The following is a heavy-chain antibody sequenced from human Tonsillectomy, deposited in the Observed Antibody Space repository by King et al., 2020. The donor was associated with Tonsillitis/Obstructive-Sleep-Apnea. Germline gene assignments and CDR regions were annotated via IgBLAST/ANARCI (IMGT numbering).Heavy chain of an antibody. D-gene: IGHD3-10*01. CDR3: ATVDPSRDLTMVQGVILYWFDP. Sequence: QLVQSGAEVKKPGASVKVSCKVSGYTLTELSMHWVRQAPGKGLEWMGGFDPEDGETIYAQKFQGRVTMTEDTSTDTAYMELSSLRSEDTAVYYCATVDPSRDLTMVQGVILYWFDPWGQGTLVTVSS. CDR1: GYTLTELS. CDR2: FDPEDGET. J-gene: IGHJ5*02. V-gene: IGHV1-24*01.